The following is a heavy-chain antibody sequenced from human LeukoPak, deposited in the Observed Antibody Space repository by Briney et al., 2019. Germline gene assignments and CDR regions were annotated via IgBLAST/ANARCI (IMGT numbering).Heavy chain of an antibody. CDR3: ARHLRSYYYGSGSYSNWFDP. V-gene: IGHV4-34*01. J-gene: IGHJ5*02. CDR2: INHSGST. D-gene: IGHD3-10*01. CDR1: GGSFSGYY. Sequence: PSETLSLTCAVYGGSFSGYYWSWIRQPPGKGLEWIGEINHSGSTNYNPSLKSRVTISVDTSKNQFSLKLSSVTAADTAVYYCARHLRSYYYGSGSYSNWFDPWGQGTLVTVSS.